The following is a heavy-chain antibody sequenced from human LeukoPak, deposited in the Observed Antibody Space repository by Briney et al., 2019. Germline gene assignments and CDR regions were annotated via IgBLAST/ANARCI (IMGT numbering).Heavy chain of an antibody. D-gene: IGHD1-26*01. V-gene: IGHV3-23*01. J-gene: IGHJ1*01. Sequence: PGGSPRLSCAASGFTFSSYAMSWVRQAPGKGLEWVSAMSYSGSSTYYADSVKGRFTISRDNSKNTLYLQMNSLRGEDTAVYYCAKSGIVGAIFAEYFQHWGQGTLVTVSS. CDR3: AKSGIVGAIFAEYFQH. CDR1: GFTFSSYA. CDR2: MSYSGSST.